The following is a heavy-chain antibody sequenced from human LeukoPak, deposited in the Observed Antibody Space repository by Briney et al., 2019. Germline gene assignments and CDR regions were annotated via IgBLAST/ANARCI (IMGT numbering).Heavy chain of an antibody. J-gene: IGHJ4*02. V-gene: IGHV3-23*01. CDR1: GFTFSSYA. D-gene: IGHD2-15*01. CDR3: ARWGGQNIDY. CDR2: ISGSGGST. Sequence: GGSLRLSCAASGFTFSSYAMSWVRQAPGKGLEWVSAISGSGGSTYYADSVEGRFTISRDNSKNTLYLQMNSLRAEDTAVYYCARWGGQNIDYWGQGTLVTVSS.